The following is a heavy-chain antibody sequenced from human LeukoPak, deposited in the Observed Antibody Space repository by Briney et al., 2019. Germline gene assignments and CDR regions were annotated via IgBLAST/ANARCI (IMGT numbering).Heavy chain of an antibody. CDR3: ARTYPRGEWLRWNNYYYYMDV. J-gene: IGHJ6*03. CDR2: ISSSSSYI. V-gene: IGHV3-21*04. CDR1: GFTFSSYS. D-gene: IGHD5-12*01. Sequence: GGSLRLSCAASGFTFSSYSMNWVRQAPGKGLEWVSSISSSSSYIYYADSVKGRFTISRDNAKNSLYLQMNSLRAEDTAVYYCARTYPRGEWLRWNNYYYYMDVWGKGTTVTISS.